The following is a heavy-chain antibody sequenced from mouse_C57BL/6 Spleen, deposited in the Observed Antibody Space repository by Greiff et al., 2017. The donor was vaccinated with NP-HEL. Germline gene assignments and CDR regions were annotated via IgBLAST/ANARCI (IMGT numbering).Heavy chain of an antibody. CDR2: IWRGGST. CDR1: GFSLTSYG. CDR3: AKTAIYYYGSSYLSYAMDY. D-gene: IGHD1-1*01. Sequence: QVQLQQSGPGLVQPSQSLSITCTVSGFSLTSYGVHWVRQSPGKGLEWLGVIWRGGSTDYNAAFMSRLSITKDNSKSQVFFKMNSLQADDTAIYYCAKTAIYYYGSSYLSYAMDYWGQGTSVTVSS. V-gene: IGHV2-5*01. J-gene: IGHJ4*01.